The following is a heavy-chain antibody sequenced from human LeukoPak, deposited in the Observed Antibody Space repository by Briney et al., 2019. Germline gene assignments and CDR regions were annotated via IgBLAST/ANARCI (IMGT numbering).Heavy chain of an antibody. J-gene: IGHJ4*02. CDR2: INPNSGDT. CDR1: RYTFTGYY. CDR3: ARDRSPAPGRSYGRGHFDY. Sequence: ASVKVSCKASRYTFTGYYMHWVRQAPGQGLERMGWINPNSGDTNYAQKLQGRVTMTRDTSINTAYMELSRVRSEDTGVYYCARDRSPAPGRSYGRGHFDYWGQGTLVTVSS. D-gene: IGHD5-18*01. V-gene: IGHV1-2*02.